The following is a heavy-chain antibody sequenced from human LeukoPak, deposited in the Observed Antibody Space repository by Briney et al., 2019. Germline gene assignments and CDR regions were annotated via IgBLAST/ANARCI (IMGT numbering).Heavy chain of an antibody. D-gene: IGHD3-10*01. CDR2: IIPIFGTA. CDR1: GGTFSSYA. Sequence: ASVKVSCKASGGTFSSYAISWVRQAPGQGLEWMGGIIPIFGTANYAQKFQGRVTITADKSTSTAYMELSSLRSDDTAVYYCARDGSPYYYGSGSYNWFDPWGQGTLVTVSS. CDR3: ARDGSPYYYGSGSYNWFDP. J-gene: IGHJ5*02. V-gene: IGHV1-69*06.